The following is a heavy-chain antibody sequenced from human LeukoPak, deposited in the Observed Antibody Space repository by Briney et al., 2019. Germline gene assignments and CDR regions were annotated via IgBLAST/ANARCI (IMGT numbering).Heavy chain of an antibody. CDR1: GDSISGYY. CDR3: AGTNYYDSSDAFDI. V-gene: IGHV4-59*12. CDR2: IYYSGST. D-gene: IGHD3-22*01. J-gene: IGHJ3*02. Sequence: SETLSLTCKVSGDSISGYYWSWIRQPPGKGLEWIGYIYYSGSTNYNPSLKSRVTMSVDTSKNQFSLKLSSVTAADTAVYYSAGTNYYDSSDAFDIWGQGTMVTVSS.